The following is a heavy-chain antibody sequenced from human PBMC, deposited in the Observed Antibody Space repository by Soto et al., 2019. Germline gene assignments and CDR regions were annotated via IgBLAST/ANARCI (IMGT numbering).Heavy chain of an antibody. D-gene: IGHD3-10*01. CDR3: ARVYGDTMVRGVYYYYYGMDV. CDR1: GFTFSSYG. Sequence: QVQLVESGGGVVQPGRSLRLSCAASGFTFSSYGMHWVRQAPGKGLEWVAVIWYAGSNKYYADSVKGRFTISRDNSKNTLYLQMNSLRAEDTAVYYCARVYGDTMVRGVYYYYYGMDVWGQGTTVTVSS. J-gene: IGHJ6*02. V-gene: IGHV3-33*01. CDR2: IWYAGSNK.